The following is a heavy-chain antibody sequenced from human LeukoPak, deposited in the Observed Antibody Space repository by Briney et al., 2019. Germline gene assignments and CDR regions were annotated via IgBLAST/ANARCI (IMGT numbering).Heavy chain of an antibody. CDR3: ARDGLQTRYSWNDEGRKNWFDP. Sequence: ASVKVSCKASGFXFSGYYIQWVRQVPGQGLEWMGIINPSDGSTRYAQNLQGRVTMTGDTSTNTVYMELSSLTSDDTAVYYCARDGLQTRYSWNDEGRKNWFDPWGQGTLVTVSS. D-gene: IGHD1-20*01. V-gene: IGHV1-46*01. CDR2: INPSDGST. CDR1: GFXFSGYY. J-gene: IGHJ5*02.